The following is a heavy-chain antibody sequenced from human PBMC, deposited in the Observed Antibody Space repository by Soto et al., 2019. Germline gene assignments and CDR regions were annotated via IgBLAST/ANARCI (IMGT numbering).Heavy chain of an antibody. V-gene: IGHV3-23*01. D-gene: IGHD1-26*01. Sequence: GGSLRLSCAASGFTFSSYAMSWVRQAPGKGLEWVSAISGSGGSTYYADSVKGRFTISRDNSKNTLYLQMNSLRAEDTAVYYCAKGEGGAATYPVHYFDYWGQGTLVTVSS. J-gene: IGHJ4*02. CDR1: GFTFSSYA. CDR3: AKGEGGAATYPVHYFDY. CDR2: ISGSGGST.